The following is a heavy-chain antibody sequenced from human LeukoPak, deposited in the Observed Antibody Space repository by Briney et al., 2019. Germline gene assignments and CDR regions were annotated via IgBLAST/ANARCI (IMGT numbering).Heavy chain of an antibody. Sequence: ASVKVSCKASGYTFTSYYMHWVRQAPGQGLEWMGIINPSGGSTSYAQKFQGRVTITADESTSTAYMELSSLRSEDTAVYYCARDSADSRHYWGQGTLVTVSS. D-gene: IGHD6-13*01. CDR2: INPSGGST. J-gene: IGHJ4*02. CDR3: ARDSADSRHY. CDR1: GYTFTSYY. V-gene: IGHV1-46*01.